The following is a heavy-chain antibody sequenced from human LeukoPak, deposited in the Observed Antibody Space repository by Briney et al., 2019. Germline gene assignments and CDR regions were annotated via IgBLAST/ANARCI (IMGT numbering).Heavy chain of an antibody. CDR3: ARHLYDFWSGYFPYGMDV. CDR1: GGSISSYY. Sequence: PETLSLTCTVSGGSISSYYWSWIRQPPGKGLEWIGYIYYSGSTNYNPSLKSRVTISVDTSKNQFSLKLSSVTAADTAVYYCARHLYDFWSGYFPYGMDVWGQGTTVTVSS. J-gene: IGHJ6*02. V-gene: IGHV4-59*08. CDR2: IYYSGST. D-gene: IGHD3-3*01.